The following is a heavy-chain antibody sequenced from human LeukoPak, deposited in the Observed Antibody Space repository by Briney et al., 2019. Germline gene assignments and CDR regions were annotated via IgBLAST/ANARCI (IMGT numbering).Heavy chain of an antibody. J-gene: IGHJ4*02. Sequence: PSQTLSLTCTVSGGSISSGDYYRSWIRQPPGKGLEWIGYIYYSGSTYYNPSLKSRVTISVDTSKNQFSLKLSSVTAADTAVYYCARVVPTLAPMTYDSSGTADYWGQGTLVTVSS. CDR1: GGSISSGDYY. V-gene: IGHV4-30-4*01. CDR3: ARVVPTLAPMTYDSSGTADY. CDR2: IYYSGST. D-gene: IGHD3-22*01.